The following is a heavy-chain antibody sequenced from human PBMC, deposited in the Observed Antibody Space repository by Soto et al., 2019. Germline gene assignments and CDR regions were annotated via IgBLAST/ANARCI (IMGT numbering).Heavy chain of an antibody. CDR3: ARRSDFWSGYYAW. V-gene: IGHV4-59*01. D-gene: IGHD3-3*01. CDR2: ISYDGYT. CDR1: GGSISGYR. Sequence: SETLSLTCTVSGGSISGYRWNWIRQPPGKGLEWIGYISYDGYTNYNPSLISRVTISRDTAKNQFSLSLGSVTAADTAVYYCARRSDFWSGYYAWWGQGTLVTAPQ. J-gene: IGHJ4*02.